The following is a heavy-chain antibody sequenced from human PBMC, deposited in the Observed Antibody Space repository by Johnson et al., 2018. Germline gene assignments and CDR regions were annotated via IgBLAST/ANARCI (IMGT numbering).Heavy chain of an antibody. Sequence: VQLVESGAEVKKPGSSVKVSCKASGGTFSSYAISWVRQAPGQGLEWMGGIIPIFGTANYAQKFQGRVTITADESTSTAYMGLSSLRSEDTAVYYCSRKGVAATFDAFDIWGQGNMVTGAS. D-gene: IGHD2-15*01. J-gene: IGHJ3*02. V-gene: IGHV1-69*01. CDR3: SRKGVAATFDAFDI. CDR1: GGTFSSYA. CDR2: IIPIFGTA.